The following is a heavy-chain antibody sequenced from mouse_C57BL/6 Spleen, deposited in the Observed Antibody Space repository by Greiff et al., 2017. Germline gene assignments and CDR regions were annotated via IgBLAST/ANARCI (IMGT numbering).Heavy chain of an antibody. CDR3: ARPDGSRRSWFAY. V-gene: IGHV1-82*01. CDR1: GYAFSSSW. CDR2: IYPGDGDT. D-gene: IGHD1-1*01. J-gene: IGHJ3*01. Sequence: QVQLKQSGPELVKPGASVKISCKASGYAFSSSWMNWVKQRPGKGLEWIGRIYPGDGDTNYNGKFKGKATLTADKSSSTAYMQLSSLTSEDSAVXFCARPDGSRRSWFAYWGQGTLVTVSA.